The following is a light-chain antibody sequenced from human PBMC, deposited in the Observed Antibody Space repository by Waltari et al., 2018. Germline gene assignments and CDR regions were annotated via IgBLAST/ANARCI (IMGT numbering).Light chain of an antibody. CDR1: QSVSSNY. V-gene: IGKV3-20*01. J-gene: IGKJ3*01. CDR2: DAS. CDR3: QQYAGSPDS. Sequence: EIVLTQSPGTLSLSPGERATLSCRASQSVSSNYLAWYQQKPGQAPRLLIYDASSRATGVPDRFSGSGSGTDFTLTISRLEPEDFAVYYCQQYAGSPDSFGPGTKVDVK.